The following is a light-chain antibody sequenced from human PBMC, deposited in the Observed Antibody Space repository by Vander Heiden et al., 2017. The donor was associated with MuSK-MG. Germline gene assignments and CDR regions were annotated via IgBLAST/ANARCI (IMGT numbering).Light chain of an antibody. CDR2: AAS. CDR3: QQSGT. Sequence: DIQMTQSPSSLSASVGDRVTITCRASQSISSYLNGYQQKPGKAPKLRIYAASSLQSGVQSRLSGSGSGTDFTRTSSSMQTEDFETDDGQQSGTFGQGTKVEIK. J-gene: IGKJ1*01. CDR1: QSISSY. V-gene: IGKV1-39*01.